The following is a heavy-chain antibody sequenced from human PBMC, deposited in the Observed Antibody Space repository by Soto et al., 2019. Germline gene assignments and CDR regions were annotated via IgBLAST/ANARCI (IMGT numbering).Heavy chain of an antibody. V-gene: IGHV5-51*01. CDR1: GNSFTNYW. J-gene: IGHJ4*02. Sequence: GESLQISCKGSGNSFTNYWIAWVRQMPGKGLEWMGIIYPGDSDTRYSPSFQGQVTISADKSITTAYLQWSSLKASDTAMYYCARAQGSSGGVDYWGQGTLVTVSS. CDR3: ARAQGSSGGVDY. CDR2: IYPGDSDT. D-gene: IGHD2-15*01.